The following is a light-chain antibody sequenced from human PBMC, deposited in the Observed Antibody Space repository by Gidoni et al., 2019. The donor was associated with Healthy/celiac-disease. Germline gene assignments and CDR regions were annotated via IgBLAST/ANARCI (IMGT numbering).Light chain of an antibody. Sequence: DIVMTQSPDYLAVSLGERATINCKSSQIVLYSSNNKNYLAWYQQKPGQPPKLIIYWASTRESGVPDRVSGSGSGTDFTLTISSLQAEDVAVYYCQQYYSTPPTFGQGTKVEIK. J-gene: IGKJ1*01. CDR2: WAS. V-gene: IGKV4-1*01. CDR3: QQYYSTPPT. CDR1: QIVLYSSNNKNY.